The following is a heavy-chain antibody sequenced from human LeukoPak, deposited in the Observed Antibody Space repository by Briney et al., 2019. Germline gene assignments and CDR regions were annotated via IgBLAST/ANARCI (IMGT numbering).Heavy chain of an antibody. J-gene: IGHJ4*02. V-gene: IGHV1-69*05. CDR3: ARDGDIVATSGGSCPTDY. D-gene: IGHD5-12*01. Sequence: ASVKVSCKASGGTFSSYAISWVRQAPGQGFEWMGGIIPIFGTANYAQKFQGRVTMTRDTSTSTVYMELSSLRSEDTAVYYCARDGDIVATSGGSCPTDYWGQGTLVTVSS. CDR1: GGTFSSYA. CDR2: IIPIFGTA.